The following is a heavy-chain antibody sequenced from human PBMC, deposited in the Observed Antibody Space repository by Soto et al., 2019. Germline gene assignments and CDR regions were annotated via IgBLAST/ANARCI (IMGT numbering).Heavy chain of an antibody. CDR3: ARKGGSRRANWFDP. Sequence: QVQLVQSGAEVKKPGASVKVSCKASGYTFTGYYMHWVRQAPGQGLEWMGWINPNSGGTNYAQKFQGRVTMTRNTSISTAYMELSSLRSEDTAVYYCARKGGSRRANWFDPWGQGTLVTVSS. CDR1: GYTFTGYY. D-gene: IGHD6-13*01. J-gene: IGHJ5*02. CDR2: INPNSGGT. V-gene: IGHV1-2*02.